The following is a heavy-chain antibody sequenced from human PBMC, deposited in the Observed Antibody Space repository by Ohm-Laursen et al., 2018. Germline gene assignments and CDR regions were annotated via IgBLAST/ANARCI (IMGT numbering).Heavy chain of an antibody. J-gene: IGHJ6*02. CDR1: GFTFSSYG. D-gene: IGHD3-22*01. CDR2: IWYDGSNK. V-gene: IGHV3-33*01. Sequence: SLRLSCTASGFTFSSYGMHWVRQAPGKGLEWVAVIWYDGSNKYYADSVKGRFTISRDNSKNTLYLQMNSLRAEDTAVYYCARDGSGYYASGMDVWGQGTTVTVPS. CDR3: ARDGSGYYASGMDV.